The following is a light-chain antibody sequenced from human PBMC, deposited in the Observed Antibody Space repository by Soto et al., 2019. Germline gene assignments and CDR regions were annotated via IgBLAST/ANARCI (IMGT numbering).Light chain of an antibody. CDR1: QSVTSRN. CDR2: GAS. J-gene: IGKJ2*01. CDR3: QQYGSSPYT. V-gene: IGKV3-20*01. Sequence: EIVLTQSPGTLSLSPGERATLSCRASQSVTSRNLAWYQQKPGQAPRLLIYGASSRATGIPDRFSGSGSGTDFTLTISRLEPEDFAVYYCQQYGSSPYTFGQGTKLEI.